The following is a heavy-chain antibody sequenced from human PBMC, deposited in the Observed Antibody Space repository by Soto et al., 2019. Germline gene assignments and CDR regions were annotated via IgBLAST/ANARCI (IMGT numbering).Heavy chain of an antibody. J-gene: IGHJ5*02. D-gene: IGHD5-18*01. Sequence: PSETLSLTCTVSGGSISSGGYYWSWIRQHPGKGLEWIGYIYYSGSTYYNPSLKSRVTISVDTSKNQFSLKLSSVTAADTAVYYCARSSYGQGYNWFDPWGQGTLVTVSS. CDR3: ARSSYGQGYNWFDP. CDR2: IYYSGST. V-gene: IGHV4-31*03. CDR1: GGSISSGGYY.